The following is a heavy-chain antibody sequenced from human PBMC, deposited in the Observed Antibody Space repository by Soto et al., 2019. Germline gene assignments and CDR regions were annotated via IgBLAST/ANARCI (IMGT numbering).Heavy chain of an antibody. V-gene: IGHV4-59*01. CDR3: ARSPYGDYAFDI. CDR2: IYYSGST. CDR1: GGSISSYY. Sequence: SETLSLPCTVSGGSISSYYWSWIRQPPGKGLEWIGYIYYSGSTNYNPSLKSRVTITVDTSKNQFSLKLSSVTVADTAVYYCARSPYGDYAFDIWGQGTMVTVSS. J-gene: IGHJ3*02. D-gene: IGHD4-17*01.